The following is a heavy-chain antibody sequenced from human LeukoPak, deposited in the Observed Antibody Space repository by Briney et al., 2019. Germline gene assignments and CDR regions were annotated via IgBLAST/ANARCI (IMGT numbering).Heavy chain of an antibody. J-gene: IGHJ4*02. D-gene: IGHD6-13*01. CDR3: AKTYSSSWYVPFDY. Sequence: PGGSLRLSCAVSGFSFDDYAMHWVRQAPGKGLEWVSGISGSGGSTYYADSVKGRFTISRDNSKNTLYLQMNSLRAEDTAVYYCAKTYSSSWYVPFDYWGQGTLVTVSS. CDR1: GFSFDDYA. CDR2: ISGSGGST. V-gene: IGHV3-23*01.